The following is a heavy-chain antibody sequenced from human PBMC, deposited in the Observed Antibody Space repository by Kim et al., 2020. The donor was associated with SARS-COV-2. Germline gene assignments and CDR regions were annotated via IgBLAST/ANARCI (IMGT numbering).Heavy chain of an antibody. Sequence: GGSLRLSCAASGFTFSSYGMHWVRQAPGKGLEWVAVIWYDGSNKYYADSVKGRFTISRDNSKNTLYLQMNSLRAEDTAVYYCARDQGLYSSGWYVYWGQGTLVTVSS. CDR3: ARDQGLYSSGWYVY. D-gene: IGHD6-19*01. CDR2: IWYDGSNK. J-gene: IGHJ4*02. V-gene: IGHV3-33*01. CDR1: GFTFSSYG.